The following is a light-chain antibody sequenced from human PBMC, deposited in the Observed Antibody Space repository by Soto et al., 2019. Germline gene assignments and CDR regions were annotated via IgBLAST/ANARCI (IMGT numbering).Light chain of an antibody. V-gene: IGKV3-20*01. Sequence: EIVLTQSPGTLSMSPGERATLSCRASQSISSNYLAWYQQKPGQAPRLLIYGASSRATGIPDRFSGSGSGIDFTLTISRLEAEDFAVYYCQQYGSSPRTFGQGTKVEFK. CDR3: QQYGSSPRT. CDR2: GAS. J-gene: IGKJ1*01. CDR1: QSISSNY.